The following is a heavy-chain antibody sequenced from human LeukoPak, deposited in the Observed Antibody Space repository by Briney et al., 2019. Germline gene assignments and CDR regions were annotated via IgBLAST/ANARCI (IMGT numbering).Heavy chain of an antibody. Sequence: ASVKVSCKASGGTFSSYAISWVRQAPGQGLEWMGGIIPIFGTANYAQKFQGRVTITADESTSTAYMELSSLRSEDTAVYYCARDPRSIAAAGAYYYYGMDVWGQGTTVTVSS. CDR3: ARDPRSIAAAGAYYYYGMDV. D-gene: IGHD6-13*01. V-gene: IGHV1-69*13. J-gene: IGHJ6*02. CDR2: IIPIFGTA. CDR1: GGTFSSYA.